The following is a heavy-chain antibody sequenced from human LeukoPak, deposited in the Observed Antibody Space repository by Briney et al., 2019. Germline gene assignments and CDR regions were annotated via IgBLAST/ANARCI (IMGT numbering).Heavy chain of an antibody. CDR2: IYYSGNT. Sequence: SSETLSLTCAVSGGSISGSSYFWGWIRQPPGKGLEWIGSIYYSGNTYYNPSLKSRFTISVDTSKNQFSLKLSSVTAADTAVYYCARLKEGIDYWGQGTLVTV. CDR1: GGSISGSSYF. V-gene: IGHV4-39*01. D-gene: IGHD3-10*01. CDR3: ARLKEGIDY. J-gene: IGHJ4*02.